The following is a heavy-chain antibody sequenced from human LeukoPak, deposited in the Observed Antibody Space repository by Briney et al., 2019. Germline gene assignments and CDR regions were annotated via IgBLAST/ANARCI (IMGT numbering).Heavy chain of an antibody. J-gene: IGHJ4*02. CDR2: IRGRGNYV. CDR1: GFTFSSYA. CDR3: AKGGVYSGYDLSFEY. Sequence: GGSLRLSCAASGFTFSSYAMSWVRQAPGKGLEWVSSIRGRGNYVYYADSVKGRFTISRDNSKNTLYLQMNSLRADDTAVYYCAKGGVYSGYDLSFEYWGQGALVSVSS. V-gene: IGHV3-23*01. D-gene: IGHD5-12*01.